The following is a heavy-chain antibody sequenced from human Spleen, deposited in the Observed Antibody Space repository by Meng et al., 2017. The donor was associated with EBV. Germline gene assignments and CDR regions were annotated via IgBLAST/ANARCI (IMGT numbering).Heavy chain of an antibody. CDR3: SRDLAGSVDY. CDR1: GFTFSSSA. J-gene: IGHJ4*02. Sequence: VQLVGCGGGVAQPGGSLRLSCAASGFTFSSSAMNWVRQAPGKGLEWVSVISGTGGSTYYADSVKGRFTISRDNAKNTLYLQMNSLRAEDTAIYYCSRDLAGSVDYWGQGTLVTVSS. CDR2: ISGTGGST. D-gene: IGHD1-14*01. V-gene: IGHV3-23*04.